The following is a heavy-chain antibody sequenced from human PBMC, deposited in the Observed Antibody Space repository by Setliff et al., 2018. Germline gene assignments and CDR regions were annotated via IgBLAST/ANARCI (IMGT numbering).Heavy chain of an antibody. CDR1: GSSIISDYY. CDR3: ARVRGHFDY. J-gene: IGHJ4*02. Sequence: SETLSLTCAVSGSSIISDYYWVWIRQPPGKGLEWIGYVYYTGSTNYNPSLKSRVTISVDTSKNQFSLKLNSVTAADTAVYYCARVRGHFDYWGQGTLVTVS. V-gene: IGHV4-61*01. CDR2: VYYTGST.